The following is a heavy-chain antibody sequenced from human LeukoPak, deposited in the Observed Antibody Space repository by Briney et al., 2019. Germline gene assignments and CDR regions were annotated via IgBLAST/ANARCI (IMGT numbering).Heavy chain of an antibody. CDR1: GSTVSGNY. Sequence: GGSLRLSCAVSGSTVSGNYMSWVRQAPGKGLEWVSLIYSGGTTYYADSVKGRFTISRDNSKNTLYLQMNSLRAEDTAVYYCARRAGGYSHPYDYWGQGILVTVSS. V-gene: IGHV3-53*01. CDR3: ARRAGGYSHPYDY. CDR2: IYSGGTT. J-gene: IGHJ4*02. D-gene: IGHD4-23*01.